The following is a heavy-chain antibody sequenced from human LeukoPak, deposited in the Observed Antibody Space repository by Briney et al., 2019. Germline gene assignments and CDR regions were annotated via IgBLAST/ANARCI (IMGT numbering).Heavy chain of an antibody. CDR2: INHSGST. V-gene: IGHV4-34*01. D-gene: IGHD1-20*01. Sequence: PSETLSLTCAVYGGSFSGYYWSWIRQPPGKGLEWIGEINHSGSTNYNPSLKSRVTISVDTSKNQFSLELSSVTAADTAVYYCARAYNWNPFDYWGQGTLVTVSS. CDR3: ARAYNWNPFDY. CDR1: GGSFSGYY. J-gene: IGHJ4*02.